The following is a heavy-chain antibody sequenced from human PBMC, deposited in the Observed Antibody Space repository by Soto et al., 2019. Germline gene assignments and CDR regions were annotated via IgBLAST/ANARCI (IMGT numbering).Heavy chain of an antibody. J-gene: IGHJ4*02. CDR2: IKQDGSER. CDR1: GFTFSSYW. V-gene: IGHV3-7*01. D-gene: IGHD3-10*01. CDR3: ARDETYYYGSGPV. Sequence: GGSLRFSCAASGFTFSSYWMSWVRQAPGKGLEWVANIKQDGSERYYVDSVKGRFTISRDNAKNSLYLQMNSLRAEDTAVYYCARDETYYYGSGPVGGPGTLVTVSS.